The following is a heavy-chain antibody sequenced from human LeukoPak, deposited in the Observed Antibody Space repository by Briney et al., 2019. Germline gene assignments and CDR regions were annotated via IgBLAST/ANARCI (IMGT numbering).Heavy chain of an antibody. J-gene: IGHJ6*03. CDR3: ARNSDYYYYYMDV. D-gene: IGHD3-10*01. Sequence: SETLSLTCTVSGGSISSGSYYWSWIRQPAGKGLEYIGRIYTSGSTSYNPSLKSRVTISVGTSKNQFSLKLSSVTAADTAVYYCARNSDYYYYYMDVWGKGTTVTVSS. V-gene: IGHV4-61*02. CDR1: GGSISSGSYY. CDR2: IYTSGST.